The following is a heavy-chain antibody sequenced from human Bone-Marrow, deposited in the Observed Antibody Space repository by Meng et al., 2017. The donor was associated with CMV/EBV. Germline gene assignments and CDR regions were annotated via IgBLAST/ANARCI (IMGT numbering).Heavy chain of an antibody. CDR1: GYTFVSTG. CDR3: ARLKQCTRGDCFSVDY. Sequence: SGYTFVSTGISWVRQAPGQGLEWMGWISPDSGKAHYTQKLQDRVTMTTDTSMNTAYMELRSLRSDDTAVYYCARLKQCTRGDCFSVDYWGQGTLVTVSS. CDR2: ISPDSGKA. J-gene: IGHJ4*02. V-gene: IGHV1-18*01. D-gene: IGHD2-21*02.